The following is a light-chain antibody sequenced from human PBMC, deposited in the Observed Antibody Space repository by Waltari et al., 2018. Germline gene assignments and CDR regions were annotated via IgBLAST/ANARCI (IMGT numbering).Light chain of an antibody. V-gene: IGKV3-20*01. Sequence: EIALTQSPGPLPLSPGDRVTLSCRASQSLSSSQLAWYQQKPGQAPRLLNYGASSRTTGIPERFSGSGSGTDFTLTISRLEPEDFAVYYCQQYGSSPTTFGGGTKVEIK. CDR1: QSLSSSQ. CDR2: GAS. J-gene: IGKJ4*01. CDR3: QQYGSSPTT.